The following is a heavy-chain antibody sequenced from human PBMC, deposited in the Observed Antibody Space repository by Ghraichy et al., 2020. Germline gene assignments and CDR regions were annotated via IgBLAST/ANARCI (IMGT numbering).Heavy chain of an antibody. CDR3: TTIFESIAARPVDY. Sequence: GGSLRLSCAASGFTFSNAWMSWVRQAPGKGLEWVGRIKSKTDGGTTDYAAPVKGRFTISRDDSKNTLYLQMNSLKTEDTAVYYCTTIFESIAARPVDYWGQGTLVTVSS. CDR2: IKSKTDGGTT. V-gene: IGHV3-15*01. J-gene: IGHJ4*02. CDR1: GFTFSNAW. D-gene: IGHD6-6*01.